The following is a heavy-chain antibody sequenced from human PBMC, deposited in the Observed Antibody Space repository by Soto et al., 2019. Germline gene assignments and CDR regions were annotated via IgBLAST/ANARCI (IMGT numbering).Heavy chain of an antibody. CDR3: ARDHAYGDFFDY. J-gene: IGHJ4*02. V-gene: IGHV4-30-2*01. CDR2: IYHSGST. Sequence: TLSLTCAVSGGSTSSGGYSWSWIRQPPGKGLEWIGYIYHSGSTYYNPSLKSRVTISVDRSKNQFSLKLSSVTAADTAVYYCARDHAYGDFFDYWGQGTLVTVSS. D-gene: IGHD4-17*01. CDR1: GGSTSSGGYS.